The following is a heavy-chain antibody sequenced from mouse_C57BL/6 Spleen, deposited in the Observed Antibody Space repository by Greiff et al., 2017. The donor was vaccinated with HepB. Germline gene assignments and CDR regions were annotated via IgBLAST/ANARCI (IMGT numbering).Heavy chain of an antibody. CDR1: GYTFTDYY. V-gene: IGHV1-26*01. J-gene: IGHJ2*01. CDR2: INPNNGGT. Sequence: EVQLQQSGPELVKPGASVKISCKASGYTFTDYYMNWVKQRHGKSLEWIGDINPNNGGTSYNQKFKGKATITVDKSSSTAYLGLRSLTSDDSAVYYCGSDDYWGQGTTLTVSS. CDR3: GSDDY.